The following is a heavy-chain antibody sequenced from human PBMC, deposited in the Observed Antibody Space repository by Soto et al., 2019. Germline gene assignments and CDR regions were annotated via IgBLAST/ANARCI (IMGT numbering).Heavy chain of an antibody. J-gene: IGHJ4*02. CDR1: GGTFSSYA. D-gene: IGHD3-10*01. Sequence: QVQLVQSGAEVKKPGSSVKVSCKASGGTFSSYAISWVRQAPGQGLEWMGGIIPIFGTANYAQKFQGRVTITADEYTSTAYMVLSSLRSEDRAVYYCASQAEFGELLMGFDYWGQGTLVTVSS. CDR3: ASQAEFGELLMGFDY. CDR2: IIPIFGTA. V-gene: IGHV1-69*01.